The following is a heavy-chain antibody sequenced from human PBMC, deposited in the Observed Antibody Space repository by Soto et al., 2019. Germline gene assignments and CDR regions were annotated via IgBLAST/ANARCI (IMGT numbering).Heavy chain of an antibody. CDR1: GFTFSSYG. D-gene: IGHD6-13*01. J-gene: IGHJ3*02. Sequence: VQLVESGGGVVQPGRSLRLSCAASGFTFSSYGMHWVRHAPGKGLELVAVIWYDGRNKYFADSVKGRFTISKDDSKKTVFLQMNCLRAEATAVYYCARDIGDHTSRWTDSFDIWGQGTMVTVSS. V-gene: IGHV3-33*01. CDR2: IWYDGRNK. CDR3: ARDIGDHTSRWTDSFDI.